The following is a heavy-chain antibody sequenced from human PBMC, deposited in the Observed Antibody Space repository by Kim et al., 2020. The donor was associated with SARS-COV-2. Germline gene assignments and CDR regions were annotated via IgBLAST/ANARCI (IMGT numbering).Heavy chain of an antibody. J-gene: IGHJ4*02. CDR1: GFTFSNYW. D-gene: IGHD5-12*01. V-gene: IGHV3-7*03. CDR3: ARDLRGVGVAND. CDR2: IKRDGNGE. Sequence: GGSLRLSCVTSGFTFSNYWMNWVRQAPGKGLGWVANIKRDGNGEPYLDSVRGRFTISRDNARNSLYLQMNSLSAEDTAVYYCARDLRGVGVANDWGQGTLVIVSS.